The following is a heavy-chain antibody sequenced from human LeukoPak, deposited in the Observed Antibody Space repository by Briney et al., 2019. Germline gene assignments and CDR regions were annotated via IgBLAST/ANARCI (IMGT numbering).Heavy chain of an antibody. V-gene: IGHV4-4*07. J-gene: IGHJ6*02. D-gene: IGHD2-15*01. CDR2: IYTSGGT. CDR1: GGFMANINFY. CDR3: ASLKYCSGNLCYSDAYYGLDV. Sequence: SETLSLTCTVSGGFMANINFYWTWIRQPAGERLEWIGRIYTSGGTTYNPSLKSRVTMSVDTSKNQFSLRLSSVTAADTAVYYCASLKYCSGNLCYSDAYYGLDVWGQGTTVTVSS.